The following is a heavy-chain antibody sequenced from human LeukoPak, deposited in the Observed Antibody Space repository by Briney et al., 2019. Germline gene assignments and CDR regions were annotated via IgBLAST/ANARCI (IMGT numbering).Heavy chain of an antibody. V-gene: IGHV3-9*01. CDR2: ISWNSGSI. J-gene: IGHJ4*02. CDR1: GFTFDDYA. Sequence: GGSLRLSWAASGFTFDDYAMHWVRQAPGKGLEWVSGISWNSGSIGYAGSVKGRFTISRDNAKNSLYLQMNSLRAEDTALYYRAKDLGSYWGQGTLVTVSS. D-gene: IGHD7-27*01. CDR3: AKDLGSY.